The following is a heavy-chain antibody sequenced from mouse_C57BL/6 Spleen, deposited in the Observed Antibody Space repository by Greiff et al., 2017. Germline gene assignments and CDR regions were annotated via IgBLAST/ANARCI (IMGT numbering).Heavy chain of an antibody. D-gene: IGHD4-1*01. CDR2: IRNKANGYTT. J-gene: IGHJ2*01. Sequence: EVKLMESGGGLVQPGGSLSLSCAASGFTFTDYYMSWVRQPPGKALEWLGFIRNKANGYTTEYSASVKGRFTISRDNSQSILYLQMNALRAEDSATYYCARSPPTGTDYWGQGTTLTVSS. V-gene: IGHV7-3*01. CDR3: ARSPPTGTDY. CDR1: GFTFTDYY.